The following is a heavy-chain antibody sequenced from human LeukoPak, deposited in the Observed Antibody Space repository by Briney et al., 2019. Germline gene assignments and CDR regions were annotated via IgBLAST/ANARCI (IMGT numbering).Heavy chain of an antibody. V-gene: IGHV4-39*07. CDR2: IYYSGST. CDR1: RGSINSASFY. J-gene: IGHJ3*02. CDR3: ARESYSSTWYAFDI. Sequence: SETLSLTCTVSRGSINSASFYWGWIRQPPGKGLEWIGSIYYSGSTYYNPSLKSRVTISVDTSKKQFSLKLSSVTAADTAVYYCARESYSSTWYAFDIWGQGTMVTVSS. D-gene: IGHD6-13*01.